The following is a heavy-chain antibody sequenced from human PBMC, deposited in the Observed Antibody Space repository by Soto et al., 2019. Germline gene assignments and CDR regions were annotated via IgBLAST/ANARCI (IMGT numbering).Heavy chain of an antibody. J-gene: IGHJ4*02. Sequence: GGSLRLSCAASGFTFTKFGMHWVRQAPGKGLEWVAIIWYDGSHKYYADSVKGRFTISRDNSKNTVSLHMDSLGAEDTAMYYCAAGGPLLYRGRGTLVTVSS. CDR3: AAGGPLLY. CDR2: IWYDGSHK. D-gene: IGHD3-16*01. V-gene: IGHV3-33*01. CDR1: GFTFTKFG.